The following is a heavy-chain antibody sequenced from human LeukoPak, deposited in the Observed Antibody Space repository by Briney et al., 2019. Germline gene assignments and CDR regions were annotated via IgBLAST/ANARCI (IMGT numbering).Heavy chain of an antibody. J-gene: IGHJ4*02. CDR3: ARDFNRRALYGDPIC. V-gene: IGHV3-7*01. CDR2: IKQEGSEK. CDR1: GGSFSGYY. Sequence: ETLSLTCAVYGGSFSGYYWSWIRQPPGKGLEWVANIKQEGSEKYYVDSVKGRFTISRDNAKNSLYLQMNSLRAEDTAVYYCARDFNRRALYGDPICWGQGTLVIVSS. D-gene: IGHD4-17*01.